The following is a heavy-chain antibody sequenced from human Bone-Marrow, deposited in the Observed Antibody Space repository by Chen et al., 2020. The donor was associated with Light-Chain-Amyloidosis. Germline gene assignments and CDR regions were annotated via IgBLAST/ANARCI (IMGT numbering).Heavy chain of an antibody. J-gene: IGHJ4*02. D-gene: IGHD3-22*01. CDR2: FWSDGSQK. CDR1: GFSLSNYG. CDR3: ARDAETSSHYSHFDY. V-gene: IGHV3-33*01. Sequence: QVQLVESGGGVVQPGGSLRLSCASSGFSLSNYGIHWVRQAPGKGLGWVAVFWSDGSQKYCADSVKGRFTVSRDISKNSLYLQMSSLGAEDTAIYYCARDAETSSHYSHFDYWGQGAQVTVSS.